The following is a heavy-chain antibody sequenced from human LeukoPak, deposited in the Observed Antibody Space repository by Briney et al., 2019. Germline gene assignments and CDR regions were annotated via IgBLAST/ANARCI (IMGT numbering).Heavy chain of an antibody. Sequence: GGSLRLSCAASEFTFSNYAMSWVRQAPGKGLEWVSGISGSGGNTYYADSVKGRFTISRDNAKNSLYLQMNSLRAEDTAVYYCARDALDFDYWGQGTLVTVSS. CDR3: ARDALDFDY. V-gene: IGHV3-23*01. J-gene: IGHJ4*02. CDR2: ISGSGGNT. CDR1: EFTFSNYA.